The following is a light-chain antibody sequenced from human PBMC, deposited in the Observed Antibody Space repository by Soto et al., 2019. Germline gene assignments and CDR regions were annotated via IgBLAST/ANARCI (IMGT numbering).Light chain of an antibody. V-gene: IGLV1-44*01. J-gene: IGLJ3*02. Sequence: QSVLTQPPSASGTPGQRVTISRSGSSSNIGSNTVNWYQQLPGTAPKLLIYSNNQRPSGVPDRFSGSKSGTSASLAISGLQSEDEADYYFAAWDDSLNGWVFGGGTKLTVL. CDR3: AAWDDSLNGWV. CDR2: SNN. CDR1: SSNIGSNT.